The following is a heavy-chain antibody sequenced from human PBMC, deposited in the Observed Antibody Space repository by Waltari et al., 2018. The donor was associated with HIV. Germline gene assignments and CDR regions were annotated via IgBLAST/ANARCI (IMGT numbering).Heavy chain of an antibody. Sequence: EVQLVESGGGLVQPGGSLRLSCAASGFTFSSYWMHWVRQAPGKGLVWVSCINSDGSSTNYADSVKGRVTISRDNAKNTVYLQMNSLRAEDTALYYCASLYNYVWGSPPPFDYWGQGTLVTVSS. D-gene: IGHD3-16*01. CDR2: INSDGSST. CDR1: GFTFSSYW. CDR3: ASLYNYVWGSPPPFDY. J-gene: IGHJ4*02. V-gene: IGHV3-74*01.